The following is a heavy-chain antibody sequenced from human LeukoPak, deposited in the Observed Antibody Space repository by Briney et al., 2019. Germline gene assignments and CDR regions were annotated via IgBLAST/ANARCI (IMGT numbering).Heavy chain of an antibody. CDR2: IRHSGGT. CDR1: GGSFNDYY. V-gene: IGHV4-34*01. D-gene: IGHD3-3*01. J-gene: IGHJ4*02. Sequence: SETLSLTCDVSGGSFNDYYWSWIRQPPGKGLEWIGEIRHSGGTNYNPSLKSRVTISVDTSKNQFSLKLSSVTAADTAVYYCAREGLPKYYDFWSGYSSPHFDYWGQGTLVTVSS. CDR3: AREGLPKYYDFWSGYSSPHFDY.